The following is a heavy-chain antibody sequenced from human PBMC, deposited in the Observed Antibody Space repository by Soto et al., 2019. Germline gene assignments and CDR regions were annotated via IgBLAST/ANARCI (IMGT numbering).Heavy chain of an antibody. D-gene: IGHD6-19*01. J-gene: IGHJ4*02. V-gene: IGHV4-59*01. CDR3: ARVPPPQDGWIFDY. CDR1: GGSISSYY. CDR2: IYYSGST. Sequence: SETLSLTCTVSGGSISSYYWSWIRQPPGKGLEWIGYIYYSGSTNYNPSLKSRVTISVDTSKNQFSLKLSSVTAADTAVYYCARVPPPQDGWIFDYWGQGTLVTVSS.